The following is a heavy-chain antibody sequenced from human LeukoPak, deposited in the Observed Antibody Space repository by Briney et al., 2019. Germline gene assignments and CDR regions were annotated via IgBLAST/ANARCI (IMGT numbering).Heavy chain of an antibody. CDR1: GFTVSSNC. V-gene: IGHV3-53*01. D-gene: IGHD5-18*01. Sequence: GGSLRLSCAASGFTVSSNCMSWVRQAPGKGLEWVSVIYSGGSTYYADSVKGRFTISRDNSKNTLYLQMNSLRAEDTAVYYCARPIGIQLYYGMDVWGQGTTVTVSS. CDR2: IYSGGST. J-gene: IGHJ6*02. CDR3: ARPIGIQLYYGMDV.